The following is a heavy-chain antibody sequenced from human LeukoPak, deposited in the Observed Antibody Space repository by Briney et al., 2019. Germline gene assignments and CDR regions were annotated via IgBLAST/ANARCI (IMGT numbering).Heavy chain of an antibody. CDR3: ARDRSGRWLQSGDYFDY. D-gene: IGHD5-24*01. CDR2: IKQDGSEK. V-gene: IGHV3-7*01. Sequence: GGSLRLSCAASGFTFSNYWMSWVRQAPGKGLEWVANIKQDGSEKYYVDSVKGRFTISRDNAKNSLYLQMNSLRVEDTAVYYCARDRSGRWLQSGDYFDYWGQGTLVTVSS. CDR1: GFTFSNYW. J-gene: IGHJ4*02.